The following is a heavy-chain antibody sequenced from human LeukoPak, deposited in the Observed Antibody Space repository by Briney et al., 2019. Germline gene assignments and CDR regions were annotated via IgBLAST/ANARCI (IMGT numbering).Heavy chain of an antibody. D-gene: IGHD3-16*02. CDR1: GGSIGTYY. CDR3: ARHIGGGIEDMDV. J-gene: IGHJ6*03. CDR2: IYVTGT. V-gene: IGHV4-59*08. Sequence: SETLSLTCTVSGGSIGTYYWSWIRQSPGKGLEWIGYIYVTGTRYNPYLQSRVTISVDRSRNQSFLKMSSVTAADTAVYYCARHIGGGIEDMDVWGKGTKVIVSS.